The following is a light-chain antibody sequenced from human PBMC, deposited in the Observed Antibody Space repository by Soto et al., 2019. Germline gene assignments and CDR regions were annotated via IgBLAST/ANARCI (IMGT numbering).Light chain of an antibody. CDR1: QSISIL. CDR2: DVS. J-gene: IGKJ1*01. CDR3: QQYNSYSPWT. V-gene: IGKV1-5*01. Sequence: DIQMTQSPSTLSASVGDRVTITCRASQSISILLAWYQQKPGKAPNLLIYDVSNLESGVPSRFSGSGSGTEFTLTISSLQADDFATYYCQQYNSYSPWTFGQGTKVDI.